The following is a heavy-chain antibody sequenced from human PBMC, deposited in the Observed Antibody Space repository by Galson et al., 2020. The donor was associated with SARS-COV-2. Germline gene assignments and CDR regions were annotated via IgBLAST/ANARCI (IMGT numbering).Heavy chain of an antibody. J-gene: IGHJ6*02. Sequence: TGGSLRLSCAASGFTFRSYAMSWVRQAPGKGLEWVSAISGSGGSTYYADSVKGRFTISRDNSKNTLYLQMNSLRAEDTAVYYCAKVYCSSTSCYLHGGYYYYGMDVWGQGTTVTVSS. CDR3: AKVYCSSTSCYLHGGYYYYGMDV. V-gene: IGHV3-23*01. CDR2: ISGSGGST. CDR1: GFTFRSYA. D-gene: IGHD2-2*01.